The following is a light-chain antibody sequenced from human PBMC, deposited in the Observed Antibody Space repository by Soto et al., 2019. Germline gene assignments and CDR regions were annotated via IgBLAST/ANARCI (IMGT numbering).Light chain of an antibody. CDR2: SNN. CDR1: ISNIGSNS. V-gene: IGLV1-44*01. Sequence: QSVLTQPPSATGTPGQRVTISCSGTISNIGSNSVNWYQQLPGTAPSLLIYSNNQRASGVSGRFSGSKSGTSASLAISGLRSEDESDYYCAAWGDRLNGYVFGTGTKVTVL. J-gene: IGLJ1*01. CDR3: AAWGDRLNGYV.